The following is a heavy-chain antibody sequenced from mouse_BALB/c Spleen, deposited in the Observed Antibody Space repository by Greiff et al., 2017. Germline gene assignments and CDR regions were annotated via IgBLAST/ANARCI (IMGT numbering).Heavy chain of an antibody. J-gene: IGHJ2*01. D-gene: IGHD2-1*01. CDR3: ARDGNLRYFDY. Sequence: QVQLLQSGAELVRPGYSVKISCKASGFAFSSYWMNWVKQRPGQGLEWIGQIYHGDGDTNYNGKFKGKATLTADKSTSTAYMQLSSLTSDDSAVYFCARDGNLRYFDYWGQGTTLTVSS. V-gene: IGHV1-80*01. CDR1: GFAFSSYW. CDR2: IYHGDGDT.